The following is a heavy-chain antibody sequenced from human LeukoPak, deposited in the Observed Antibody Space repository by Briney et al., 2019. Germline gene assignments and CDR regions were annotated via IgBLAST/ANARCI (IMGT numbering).Heavy chain of an antibody. J-gene: IGHJ6*03. CDR3: ARHIGGGIEDMDV. D-gene: IGHD3-16*02. V-gene: IGHV4-59*08. CDR1: GGSIGTYY. CDR2: IYVTGT. Sequence: SETLSLTCTVSGGSIGTYYWSWIRQSSGKGLEWIGYIYVTGTRYNPYLQSRVTISVDRSRNQFFLKMSSVTAADTAVYYCARHIGGGIEDMDVWGKGTKVIVSS.